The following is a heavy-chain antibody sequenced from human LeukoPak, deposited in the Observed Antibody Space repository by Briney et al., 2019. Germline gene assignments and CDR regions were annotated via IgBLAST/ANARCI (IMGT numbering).Heavy chain of an antibody. V-gene: IGHV3-30*04. CDR3: ARDLIAAAGTDYYYYGMDV. Sequence: GGSLRLSCAASGFTFSSYAMHWVCQAPGKGLEWVAVISYDGSNKYYADSVKGRFTISRDNSKNTLYLQMNSLRAEDTAVYYCARDLIAAAGTDYYYYGMDVWGQGTTVTVSS. CDR2: ISYDGSNK. J-gene: IGHJ6*02. D-gene: IGHD6-13*01. CDR1: GFTFSSYA.